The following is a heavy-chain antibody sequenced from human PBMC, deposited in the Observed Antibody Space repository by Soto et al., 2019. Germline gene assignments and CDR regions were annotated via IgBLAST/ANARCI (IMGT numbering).Heavy chain of an antibody. Sequence: GGSLRLSCAASGFTFSSYGMHWVRQAPGKGLEWVAVISYDGSNKYYADSVKGRFTISRDNSKNTLYLQMNSLRAEDTAVYYCAKITLPATVYARNYYYYGMDVWGQGTTVTVSS. D-gene: IGHD2-8*01. J-gene: IGHJ6*02. V-gene: IGHV3-30*18. CDR2: ISYDGSNK. CDR3: AKITLPATVYARNYYYYGMDV. CDR1: GFTFSSYG.